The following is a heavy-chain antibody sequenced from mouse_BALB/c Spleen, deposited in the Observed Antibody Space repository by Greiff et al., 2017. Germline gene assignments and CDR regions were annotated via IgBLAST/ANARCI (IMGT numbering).Heavy chain of an antibody. CDR1: GYTFTYYH. V-gene: IGHV1S29*02. J-gene: IGHJ3*01. D-gene: IGHD1-1*01. CDR2: IYPFNGGT. CDR3: AREGDYDGSAWFAY. Sequence: VQLQQSGPELVKPGASVKISCKASGYTFTYYHMHWVKQSHGKSLEWIGDIYPFNGGTGYNQKFKSKATLTVDNSSSTAYMELRSLTSEDSAVYYGAREGDYDGSAWFAYWGQGTLVTVSA.